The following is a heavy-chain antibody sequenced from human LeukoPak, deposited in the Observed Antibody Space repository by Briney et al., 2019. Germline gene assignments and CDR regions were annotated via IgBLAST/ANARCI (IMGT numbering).Heavy chain of an antibody. V-gene: IGHV3-48*03. Sequence: SGGSLRLSCAASGFTFSSYEMNWGRQAPGKGLEWVLYTSSSSTTIYYADSVKGRFTISRDNAKSSLYLQMNSLRAEDTAVYYCARQFGSGSYYPYYFEYWGQGTLVTVSS. CDR1: GFTFSSYE. J-gene: IGHJ4*02. D-gene: IGHD3-10*01. CDR3: ARQFGSGSYYPYYFEY. CDR2: TSSSSTTI.